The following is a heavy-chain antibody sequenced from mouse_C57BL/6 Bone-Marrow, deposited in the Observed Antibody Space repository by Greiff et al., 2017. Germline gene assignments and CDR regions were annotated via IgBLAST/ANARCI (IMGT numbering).Heavy chain of an antibody. Sequence: QVQLQQPGTELVKPGASVKLSCKASGYTFTSYWMHWVKQRPGQGLEWIGNINPSNGGTNYNEKFKSKATLTVDKSSSTAYMQLSSLTSEDSAVYYCATLIYYDYDEGYAMDYWGQGTSVTVSS. V-gene: IGHV1-53*01. CDR1: GYTFTSYW. CDR3: ATLIYYDYDEGYAMDY. CDR2: INPSNGGT. J-gene: IGHJ4*01. D-gene: IGHD2-4*01.